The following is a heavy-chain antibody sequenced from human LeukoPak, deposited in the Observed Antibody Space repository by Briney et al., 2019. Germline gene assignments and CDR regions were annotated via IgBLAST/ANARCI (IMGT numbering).Heavy chain of an antibody. CDR3: AKECSHPDSTSCYSD. CDR1: GFSFDDYV. J-gene: IGHJ4*02. D-gene: IGHD2-2*01. CDR2: ISWNSGSI. V-gene: IGHV3-9*01. Sequence: GRSLRLSCAASGFSFDDYVMHWVRQAPGKGLEGVSGISWNSGSIGYADSVKGRFTISRDNAKNSLYLQMNSLRAEDTALYYCAKECSHPDSTSCYSDWGQGTLVTVSS.